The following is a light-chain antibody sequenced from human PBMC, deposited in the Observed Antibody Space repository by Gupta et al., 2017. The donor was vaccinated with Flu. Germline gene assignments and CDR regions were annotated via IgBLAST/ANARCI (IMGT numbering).Light chain of an antibody. V-gene: IGLV2-14*01. CDR1: SSDVGSDKY. Sequence: SIAISCTGTSSDVGSDKYVFWYQRHPGKVPKLIMYEVSGRPSGISDRFSGSKSGNTASLTISGLQAEDEADYFCSSYTRSNTLLFGGGTKVTVL. J-gene: IGLJ3*02. CDR3: SSYTRSNTLL. CDR2: EVS.